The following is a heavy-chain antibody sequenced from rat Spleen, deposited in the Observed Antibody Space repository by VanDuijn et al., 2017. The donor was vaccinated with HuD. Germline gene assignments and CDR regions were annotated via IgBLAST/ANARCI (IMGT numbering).Heavy chain of an antibody. D-gene: IGHD1-1*01. Sequence: EVQLVESGGGLVQPGRSLKLSCAASGFTFSNCGMHWIRQAPTKGLEWVASIKFEDFTPYYGDSVMGRFTISRDDGESTLYLQMNSLRSEDTATYYCAMKGYYYSGWDYWGQGVMVTVSS. CDR3: AMKGYYYSGWDY. CDR2: IKFEDFTP. V-gene: IGHV5-22*01. J-gene: IGHJ2*01. CDR1: GFTFSNCG.